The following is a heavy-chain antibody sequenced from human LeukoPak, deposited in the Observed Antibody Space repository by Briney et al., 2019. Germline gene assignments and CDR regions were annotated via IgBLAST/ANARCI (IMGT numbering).Heavy chain of an antibody. J-gene: IGHJ5*02. V-gene: IGHV3-7*01. CDR3: ARHLPWAWAS. D-gene: IGHD7-27*01. Sequence: GGSLRLSCIPSGFTFRTYWMSWARQAPGKGLEWVAYINRDGSEKYYVDSVKGRFTISRDNAKNALFPQMSSLRADDTAVYYCARHLPWAWASWGQETLVTVSS. CDR1: GFTFRTYW. CDR2: INRDGSEK.